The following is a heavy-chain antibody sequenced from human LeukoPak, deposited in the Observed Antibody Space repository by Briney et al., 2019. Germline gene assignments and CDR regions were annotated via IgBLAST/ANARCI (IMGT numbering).Heavy chain of an antibody. Sequence: PGGSLRLSCAASGLTVSSRYMSWVRRAPGKGLEWVSIIYSGGRTNYADSVKGRFTISRDSSKITLYLQMNSLTAEDTAVNYYTSRREGNAGVVDYWGQGTLVTVSS. CDR3: TSRREGNAGVVDY. V-gene: IGHV3-53*01. J-gene: IGHJ4*02. CDR1: GLTVSSRY. D-gene: IGHD4-23*01. CDR2: IYSGGRT.